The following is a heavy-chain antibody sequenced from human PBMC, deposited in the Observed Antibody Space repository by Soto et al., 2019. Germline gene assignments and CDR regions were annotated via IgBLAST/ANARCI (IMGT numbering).Heavy chain of an antibody. D-gene: IGHD1-26*01. J-gene: IGHJ4*02. CDR3: AKGEGRIVPRHFDY. CDR1: GFTFSDYA. CDR2: ISSGGGSP. Sequence: PGGSLRFSCAASGFTFSDYAMSWVRQAPGKGLEWVSSISSGGGSPYYADSVKGRFTISRNNSKNTLFLQMNSLRAEDTAVYYCAKGEGRIVPRHFDYWGQGTLVTVSS. V-gene: IGHV3-23*01.